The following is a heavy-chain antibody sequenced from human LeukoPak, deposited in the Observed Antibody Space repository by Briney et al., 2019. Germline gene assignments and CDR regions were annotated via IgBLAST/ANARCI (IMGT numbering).Heavy chain of an antibody. V-gene: IGHV3-33*01. Sequence: PGRSLRLSCAASGFTFSSYGMHWVRQAPGKGLEWVAVIWYDGSNKYYADSVKGRFTISRDNSKNTLYLQMNSLRAEDTAVYYCARDSTVELLWFGELLKALFHPDYWGQGTLVTVSS. CDR2: IWYDGSNK. CDR3: ARDSTVELLWFGELLKALFHPDY. J-gene: IGHJ4*02. CDR1: GFTFSSYG. D-gene: IGHD3-10*01.